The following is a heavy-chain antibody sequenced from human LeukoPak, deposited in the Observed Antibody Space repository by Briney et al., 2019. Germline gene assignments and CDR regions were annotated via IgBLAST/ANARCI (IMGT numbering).Heavy chain of an antibody. J-gene: IGHJ4*02. Sequence: PGRSLRLSCAASGFTFSSYGMHWVRQAPGKGLEWVAVISYDGSNKYYADSVKGRFTISRDNAQNSLYLQMNSLRAEDTAVYYCTRSGIHVFHDYWGQGTLVTVSS. CDR2: ISYDGSNK. D-gene: IGHD1-1*01. V-gene: IGHV3-30*03. CDR3: TRSGIHVFHDY. CDR1: GFTFSSYG.